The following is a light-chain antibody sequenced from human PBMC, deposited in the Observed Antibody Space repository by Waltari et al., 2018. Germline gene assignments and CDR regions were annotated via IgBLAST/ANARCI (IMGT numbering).Light chain of an antibody. CDR2: AAS. Sequence: DIQMTQSTSSLSAAVAERVTITCRASQSISRNLNWYQQKPGKAPNLLIYAASSLKSGVPSRFSGSGSGTDFTPTISSLQPEDFATYHCQQSFRTWTFGQGSKVEIK. CDR1: QSISRN. CDR3: QQSFRTWT. V-gene: IGKV1-39*01. J-gene: IGKJ1*01.